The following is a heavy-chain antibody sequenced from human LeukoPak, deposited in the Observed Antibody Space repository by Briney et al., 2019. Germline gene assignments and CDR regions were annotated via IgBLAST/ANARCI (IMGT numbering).Heavy chain of an antibody. J-gene: IGHJ4*02. D-gene: IGHD3-10*01. CDR2: ISYDGSNK. CDR3: AKDLGLWFGELPNPFDY. V-gene: IGHV3-30-3*01. CDR1: GFTFSSYA. Sequence: GGSLRLSCAASGFTFSSYAMHWVRQAPGKGLEWVAVISYDGSNKYYADSVKGRFTISRDNSKNTLYLQMNSLRAEDTAVYYCAKDLGLWFGELPNPFDYWGQGTLVTVSS.